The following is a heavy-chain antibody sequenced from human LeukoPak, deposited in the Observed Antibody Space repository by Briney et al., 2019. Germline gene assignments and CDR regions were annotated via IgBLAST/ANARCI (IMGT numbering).Heavy chain of an antibody. D-gene: IGHD5-12*01. CDR1: GFTFSSYE. Sequence: GGSLRLSCAGSGFTFSSYEMNWVRQAPGKGLEWVSYISSSGRAIYYADSVKGRFTISRDNSKSTLYLQMNSLRAEDTAVYYCAKDGYLVASGSSAFDIWGQGTMVTVSS. CDR2: ISSSGRAI. J-gene: IGHJ3*02. CDR3: AKDGYLVASGSSAFDI. V-gene: IGHV3-48*03.